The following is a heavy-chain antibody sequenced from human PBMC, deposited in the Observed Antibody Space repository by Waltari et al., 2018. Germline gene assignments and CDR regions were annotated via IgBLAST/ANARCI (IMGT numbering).Heavy chain of an antibody. J-gene: IGHJ4*02. D-gene: IGHD3-22*01. Sequence: QLQLQESGPGLVKPSETLSLTCTVSGGSISSSSYYWGWIRQPPGKGLEWIGSIHYSGSTYYNPSLKSRVTISVDTSKNQFSLKLSSVTAADTAVYYCARTYYYDSSGYYSGTFDYWGQGTLVTVSS. CDR3: ARTYYYDSSGYYSGTFDY. V-gene: IGHV4-39*01. CDR2: IHYSGST. CDR1: GGSISSSSYY.